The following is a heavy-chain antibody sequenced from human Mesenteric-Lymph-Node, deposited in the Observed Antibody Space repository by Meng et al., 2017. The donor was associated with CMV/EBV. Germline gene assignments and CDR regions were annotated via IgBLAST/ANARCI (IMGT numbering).Heavy chain of an antibody. Sequence: ASVKVSCKTSGYTFTAYYVHWLRQAPGQGLEWMGWVNPNSGGANYAQKFQGRVTKTSDTSISAAYMELSRLTSDDTAIYYCARIIPYDYGDEDFWGQGTLVTVSS. CDR2: VNPNSGGA. CDR1: GYTFTAYY. CDR3: ARIIPYDYGDEDF. J-gene: IGHJ4*02. V-gene: IGHV1-2*02. D-gene: IGHD4/OR15-4a*01.